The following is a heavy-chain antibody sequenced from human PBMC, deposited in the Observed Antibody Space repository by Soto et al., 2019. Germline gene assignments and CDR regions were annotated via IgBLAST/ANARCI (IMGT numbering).Heavy chain of an antibody. Sequence: HPGGSLRLSCAASGFTFSSYAMSWVRQAPGKGLEWVSAISGSGGSTYYADSVKGRFTISRDNSKNTLYLQMNSLRAEDTAVYYCAKAGHVFQKTPNYYYYYGIDVWGQGTTVTV. J-gene: IGHJ6*02. V-gene: IGHV3-23*01. D-gene: IGHD2-21*01. CDR2: ISGSGGST. CDR3: AKAGHVFQKTPNYYYYYGIDV. CDR1: GFTFSSYA.